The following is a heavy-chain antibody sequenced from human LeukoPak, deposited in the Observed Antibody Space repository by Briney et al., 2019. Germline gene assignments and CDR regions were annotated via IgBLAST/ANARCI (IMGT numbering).Heavy chain of an antibody. CDR1: GFTFDDYA. Sequence: GRSLRLSCAASGFTFDDYAMHWVRQAPGKGLEWVSLISWDGGSTYYADSVKGRFTISRDNSKNSLYLQMDSLRTEDTALYYRAKGGSATSRVFGYYYMDVWGKGTTVTISS. CDR3: AKGGSATSRVFGYYYMDV. V-gene: IGHV3-43*02. J-gene: IGHJ6*03. CDR2: ISWDGGST. D-gene: IGHD5-12*01.